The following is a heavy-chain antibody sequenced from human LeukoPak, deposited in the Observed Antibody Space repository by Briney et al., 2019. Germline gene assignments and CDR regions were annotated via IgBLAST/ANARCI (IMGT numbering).Heavy chain of an antibody. D-gene: IGHD3-22*01. J-gene: IGHJ4*02. Sequence: GGSLRLSCAVSGFTFSTYGMHWVRQAPGKGLEWVAVISYDGSNKYYADSVKGRFTISRDNSKNTLYLQMNSLRAEDTAVYYCARGKFYDSSGYYYESPLFDYWGQGTLVTVSS. CDR2: ISYDGSNK. CDR3: ARGKFYDSSGYYYESPLFDY. CDR1: GFTFSTYG. V-gene: IGHV3-30*19.